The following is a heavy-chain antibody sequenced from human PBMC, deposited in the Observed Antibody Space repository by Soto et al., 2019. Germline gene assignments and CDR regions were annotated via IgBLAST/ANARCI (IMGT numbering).Heavy chain of an antibody. CDR3: ARVTDSSGWYWAFDI. V-gene: IGHV3-33*01. CDR2: IWYDGSNK. CDR1: GFTFSSYG. J-gene: IGHJ3*02. D-gene: IGHD6-19*01. Sequence: GGSLRLSCAASGFTFSSYGMHWVRQAPGKGLEWVAVIWYDGSNKFYVDSVKGRFTISRDNSKNTLYLQMNSLRAEDTAVYYCARVTDSSGWYWAFDIWGQGTMVTVSS.